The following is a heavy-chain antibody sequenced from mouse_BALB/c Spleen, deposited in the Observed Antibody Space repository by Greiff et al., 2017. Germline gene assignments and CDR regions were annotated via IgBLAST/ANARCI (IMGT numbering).Heavy chain of an antibody. J-gene: IGHJ4*01. CDR3: ARYGGYAMDY. Sequence: EVKLMESGPGLVKPSQSLSLTCTVTGYSITSDYAWNWIRQFPGNKLEWMGYISYSGSTSYNPSLKSRISITRDTSKNQFFLQLNSVTTEDTATYYCARYGGYAMDYWGQGTSVTVSS. V-gene: IGHV3-2*02. D-gene: IGHD1-1*02. CDR1: GYSITSDYA. CDR2: ISYSGST.